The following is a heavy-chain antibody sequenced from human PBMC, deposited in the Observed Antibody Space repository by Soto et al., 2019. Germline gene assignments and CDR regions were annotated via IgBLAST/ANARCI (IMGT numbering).Heavy chain of an antibody. CDR2: ISSSSSYI. J-gene: IGHJ3*02. V-gene: IGHV3-21*01. CDR3: ARREDTAMVSDAFDI. D-gene: IGHD5-18*01. Sequence: EVQLVESGGGLVKPGGSLRLSCAASGFTFSSYSMNWVRQAPWKGLEWVSSISSSSSYIYYADSVKGRFTISRDNAKNSLYLQMNRLRAEDTAVYYCARREDTAMVSDAFDIWGQGTMVTVSS. CDR1: GFTFSSYS.